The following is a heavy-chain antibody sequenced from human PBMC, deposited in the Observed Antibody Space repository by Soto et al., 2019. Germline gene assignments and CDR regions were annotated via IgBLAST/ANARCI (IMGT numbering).Heavy chain of an antibody. CDR3: ASGSRKKARSVDY. V-gene: IGHV1-69*06. CDR2: IIPIFGTA. Sequence: SVKVSCKASGGTFSSYAISWVRQAPGQGLEWMGGIIPIFGTANYAQKFQGRVTITADKSTSTAYMELSSLRSEDTAVYYCASGSRKKARSVDYWGQGTLVTVSS. J-gene: IGHJ4*02. D-gene: IGHD3-10*01. CDR1: GGTFSSYA.